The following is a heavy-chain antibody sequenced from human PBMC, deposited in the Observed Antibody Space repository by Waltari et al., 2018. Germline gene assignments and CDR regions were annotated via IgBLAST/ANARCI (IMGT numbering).Heavy chain of an antibody. V-gene: IGHV3-74*01. J-gene: IGHJ5*02. CDR2: INSDGSDT. CDR3: ASSRFSIGCSS. CDR1: GVHFSKYW. Sequence: EAQLVQSGGGLVQPGGSLRLSCAASGVHFSKYWMHWVRQAPGKGLVWVSRINSDGSDTSYADSVKGRFTISRDNAKNTLYLQMNSLRAEDTAVYYCASSRFSIGCSSWGQGTLATVSS. D-gene: IGHD6-19*01.